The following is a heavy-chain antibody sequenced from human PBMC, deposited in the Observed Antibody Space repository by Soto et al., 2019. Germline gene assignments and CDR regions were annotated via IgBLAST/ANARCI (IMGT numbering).Heavy chain of an antibody. CDR3: ARDRGYRTFDY. CDR2: ISWNSGSI. D-gene: IGHD4-4*01. CDR1: GFTFDDHA. J-gene: IGHJ4*02. Sequence: GGSLRLSCAASGFTFDDHAMHWVRQAPGKGLEWVSGISWNSGSIHYADSVKGRFTISRANANNFLYLQMDSLRPEDTAFYYCARDRGYRTFDYWGQGVLVTVSS. V-gene: IGHV3-9*01.